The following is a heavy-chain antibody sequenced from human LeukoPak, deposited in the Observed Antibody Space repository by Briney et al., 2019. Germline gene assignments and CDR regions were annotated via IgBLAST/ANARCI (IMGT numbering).Heavy chain of an antibody. CDR3: AKVGGSSWYYYYYGMDV. Sequence: GGSLRLSCAASGFTFSSYAMSWVRQAPGKGLEWVSAISGSGGSTYYADSVKGRFTISRDNSKNTLYLQMNSLRAEDTAVYYCAKVGGSSWYYYYYGMDVWGQGTTVTVSS. J-gene: IGHJ6*02. CDR2: ISGSGGST. V-gene: IGHV3-23*01. CDR1: GFTFSSYA. D-gene: IGHD6-13*01.